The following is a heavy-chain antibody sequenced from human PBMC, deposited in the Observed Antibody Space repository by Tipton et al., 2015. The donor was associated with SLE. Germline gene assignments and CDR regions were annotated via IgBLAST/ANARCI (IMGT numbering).Heavy chain of an antibody. Sequence: SSSSYYWGWIRQPPGKGLEWVSAISGSGGSTYYADSVKGRFTISRDNSKNTLYLQMNSLRAEDTAVYYCAKDPYGDYGWYFDLWGRGTLVTVSS. J-gene: IGHJ2*01. CDR2: ISGSGGST. V-gene: IGHV3-23*01. D-gene: IGHD4-17*01. CDR1: SSSSYY. CDR3: AKDPYGDYGWYFDL.